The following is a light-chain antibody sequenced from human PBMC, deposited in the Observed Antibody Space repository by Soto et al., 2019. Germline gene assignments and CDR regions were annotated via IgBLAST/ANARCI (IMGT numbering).Light chain of an antibody. CDR1: SSNIGNNY. Sequence: QSVLTQPPSVSAAPGQKVTISCSGSSSNIGNNYVSWYQQLPGTAPKLLIYDNNKRPSGIPDRFSGSKSGTPATLGITGLQTGDEADYYCGTWDSSLSAGQVVFGGGTK. V-gene: IGLV1-51*01. J-gene: IGLJ2*01. CDR3: GTWDSSLSAGQVV. CDR2: DNN.